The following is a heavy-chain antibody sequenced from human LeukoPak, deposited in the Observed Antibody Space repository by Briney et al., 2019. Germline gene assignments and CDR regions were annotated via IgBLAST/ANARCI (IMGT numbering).Heavy chain of an antibody. Sequence: SETLALTCGVDGGSVSGYYWSWIRQSPGKGLEWIGEVNHRGTANYNPSLGRRATISVDTSKNQFSLRLTSVTAADTAVYFCARYSNRDLNYYFMDVWGNGTTVTISS. CDR2: VNHRGTA. J-gene: IGHJ6*03. CDR1: GGSVSGYY. CDR3: ARYSNRDLNYYFMDV. V-gene: IGHV4-34*01. D-gene: IGHD2-21*01.